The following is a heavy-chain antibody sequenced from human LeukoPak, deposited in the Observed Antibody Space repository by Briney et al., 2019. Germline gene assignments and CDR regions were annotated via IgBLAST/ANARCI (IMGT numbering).Heavy chain of an antibody. D-gene: IGHD6-19*01. J-gene: IGHJ4*02. CDR1: GGSFSGYY. V-gene: IGHV4-34*01. CDR2: INHSGSN. Sequence: SETLSLTCAVYGGSFSGYYWSWIRQPPGKGLEWIGEINHSGSNNYNPSLMSRVTISVGTPKNQFSLKLSSVTAADTAVYYCARVPRGIAVAATRGPLFYFDYWGQGTLVTVCS. CDR3: ARVPRGIAVAATRGPLFYFDY.